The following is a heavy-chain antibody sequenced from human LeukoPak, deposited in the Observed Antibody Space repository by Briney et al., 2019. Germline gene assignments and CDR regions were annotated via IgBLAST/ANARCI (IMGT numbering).Heavy chain of an antibody. CDR1: GGSFSGYY. J-gene: IGHJ6*03. V-gene: IGHV4-34*01. D-gene: IGHD3-10*02. CDR3: ASVRGVIRSYYYYTDV. Sequence: PSETLSLTCAVYGGSFSGYYWSWIRQPPGKGLEWIGEINHSGSTNYNPSLKSRVTISVDTSKNQFSLKLSSVTAADTAVYYCASVRGVIRSYYYYTDVWGKGTTVTISS. CDR2: INHSGST.